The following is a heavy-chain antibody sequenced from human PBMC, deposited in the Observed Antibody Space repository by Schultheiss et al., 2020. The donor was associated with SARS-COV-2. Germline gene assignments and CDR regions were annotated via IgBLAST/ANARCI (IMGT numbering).Heavy chain of an antibody. D-gene: IGHD2/OR15-2a*01. V-gene: IGHV3-48*03. CDR3: ARDRNIVSWYYYGMDV. J-gene: IGHJ6*02. CDR1: GFTFSSYE. Sequence: GESLRLSCAASGFTFSSYEMNWVRQAPGKGLEWVSYISSSGSTIYYADSVKGRFTISRDNAKNSLYLQMNSLRAEDTAVYYCARDRNIVSWYYYGMDVWGQGTTVTVSS. CDR2: ISSSGSTI.